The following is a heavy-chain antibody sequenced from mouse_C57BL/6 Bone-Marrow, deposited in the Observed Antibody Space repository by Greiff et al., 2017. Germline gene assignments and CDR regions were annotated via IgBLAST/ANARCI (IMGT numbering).Heavy chain of an antibody. Sequence: EVKLMESGGDLVKPGGSLKLSCAASGFTFSSYGMSWVRQTPDKRLEWVATISSGGSYTYYTDSVKGRFTISRDNAKTTLYLQMSSLKSEDTAMYYCARQVLPPFAYWGQGTLVTVSA. J-gene: IGHJ3*01. D-gene: IGHD1-1*01. CDR3: ARQVLPPFAY. V-gene: IGHV5-6*01. CDR2: ISSGGSYT. CDR1: GFTFSSYG.